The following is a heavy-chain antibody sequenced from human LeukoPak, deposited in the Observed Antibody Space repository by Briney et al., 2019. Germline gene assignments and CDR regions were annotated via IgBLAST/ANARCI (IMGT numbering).Heavy chain of an antibody. D-gene: IGHD1-26*01. V-gene: IGHV4-34*01. CDR3: ARVSPYRPFDY. CDR2: INHSGST. CDR1: GGSFSGYY. J-gene: IGHJ4*02. Sequence: PSETLSLTCAVYGGSFSGYYWSWIRQPPGKGLEWIGEINHSGSTNYNPSLKSRVTISVDTSKNQFSLKLSSVTAADTAVYYCARVSPYRPFDYWGQGTLVTVSS.